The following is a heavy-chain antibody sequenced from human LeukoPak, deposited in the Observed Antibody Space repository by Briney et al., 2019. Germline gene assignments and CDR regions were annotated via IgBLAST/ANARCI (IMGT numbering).Heavy chain of an antibody. J-gene: IGHJ4*02. CDR2: IYYSGST. Sequence: SETLSLTCTVSGGSVSSGSYYWSWIRQPPGKGLEWIGYIYYSGSTNYNPSLKSRVTISVDTSKNQFSLKLSSVTAADTAVYYCARGKDYDFWSGYYSGYFDYWGQGTLVTVSS. V-gene: IGHV4-61*01. CDR1: GGSVSSGSYY. D-gene: IGHD3-3*01. CDR3: ARGKDYDFWSGYYSGYFDY.